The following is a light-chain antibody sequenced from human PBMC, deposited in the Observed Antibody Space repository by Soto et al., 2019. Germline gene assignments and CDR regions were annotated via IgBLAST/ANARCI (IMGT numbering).Light chain of an antibody. CDR3: QHYSSSPPEFT. J-gene: IGKJ3*01. V-gene: IGKV3-20*01. CDR2: GAS. CDR1: QSVSSSY. Sequence: EIVLTQSPGTLSLSPGERATLSSRASQSVSSSYLAWYQQRPGQAPRLLIFGASYRATGIPDRFSGSGSGTDFTLTISRLEPEDFAVYYCQHYSSSPPEFTFGPGTKVDSK.